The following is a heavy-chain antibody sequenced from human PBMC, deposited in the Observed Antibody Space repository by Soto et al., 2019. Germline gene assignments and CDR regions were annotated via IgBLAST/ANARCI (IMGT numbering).Heavy chain of an antibody. CDR1: GFSFSSYW. CDR3: ARGAYMIRGIINYYFDY. Sequence: VGSLRLSCAASGFSFSSYWMHWVRQAPGKGLVWISRINNDESSTNYADSVRGRFTISRDNAKNTLYLQMNSLRVEDTAVYYCARGAYMIRGIINYYFDYWGQGTLVTVSS. V-gene: IGHV3-74*01. CDR2: INNDESST. D-gene: IGHD3-10*01. J-gene: IGHJ4*02.